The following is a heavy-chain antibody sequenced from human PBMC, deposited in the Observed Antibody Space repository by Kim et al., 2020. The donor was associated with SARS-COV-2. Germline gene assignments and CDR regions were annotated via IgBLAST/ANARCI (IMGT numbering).Heavy chain of an antibody. CDR1: GFSLSDFY. J-gene: IGHJ4*01. CDR3: ARDSPDGGFGDFLGDY. Sequence: GGSLRLSCAASGFSLSDFYMSWVRQAPGRGLEWLACISSSGAAIYYAESVKGRFTISRDNAKNSLFLQMNSLRVDDTAVYYCARDSPDGGFGDFLGDYWG. V-gene: IGHV3-11*01. CDR2: ISSSGAAI. D-gene: IGHD3-10*01.